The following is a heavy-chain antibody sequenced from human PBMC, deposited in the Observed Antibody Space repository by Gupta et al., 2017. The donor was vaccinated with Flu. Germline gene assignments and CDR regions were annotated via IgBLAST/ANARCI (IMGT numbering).Heavy chain of an antibody. D-gene: IGHD2-15*01. J-gene: IGHJ4*02. CDR1: CFTFSTYG. V-gene: IGHV3-30*18. CDR3: AKDQREYCSGGDCYPQIFHY. CDR2: ISYDGTYK. Sequence: HVRLAASGGGGVHPVRSLRLSCSVSCFTFSTYGLPCVRQAPGQGLEWVAVISYDGTYKNYADSVKGRFTISRDNSKNTLSLQMSSLRREDTGVYYCAKDQREYCSGGDCYPQIFHYWGQGTLVTVSS.